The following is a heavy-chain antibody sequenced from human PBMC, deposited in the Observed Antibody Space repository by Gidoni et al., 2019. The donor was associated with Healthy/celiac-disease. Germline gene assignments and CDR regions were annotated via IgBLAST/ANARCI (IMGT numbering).Heavy chain of an antibody. CDR1: GGSISSSSYY. D-gene: IGHD3-16*01. Sequence: QLQLQESGPGLVKPSETLSLTGTVPGGSISSSSYYWGWNRQPPVKGLEWIGSIYYSGSTYYNPSLKSRVTISVDTSKNQFSLKLSSVTAADTAVYYCARQFGDYWGQGTLVTVSS. J-gene: IGHJ4*02. V-gene: IGHV4-39*01. CDR2: IYYSGST. CDR3: ARQFGDY.